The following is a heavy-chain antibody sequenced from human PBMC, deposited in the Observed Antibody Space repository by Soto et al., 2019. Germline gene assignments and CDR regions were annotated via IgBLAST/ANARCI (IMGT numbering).Heavy chain of an antibody. CDR2: ISYDGSNK. V-gene: IGHV3-30-3*02. Sequence: PGGSLRLSCAASGFTFSSYAMHWVRQAPGKGLEWVAVISYDGSNKYYADSVKGRFTISRDNSKSTLYLQMNSLRAEDTAVYYCAKSCGGYDWYYFDYWGQGTLVTVSS. J-gene: IGHJ4*02. CDR3: AKSCGGYDWYYFDY. CDR1: GFTFSSYA. D-gene: IGHD5-12*01.